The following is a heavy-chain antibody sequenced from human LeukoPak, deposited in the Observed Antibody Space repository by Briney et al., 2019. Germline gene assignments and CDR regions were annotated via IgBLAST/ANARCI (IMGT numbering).Heavy chain of an antibody. V-gene: IGHV4-34*01. J-gene: IGHJ5*02. CDR2: INHSGST. CDR3: ARGRTTGKFHNWFDP. CDR1: GGSFSGYY. D-gene: IGHD1-1*01. Sequence: PSETLSLTCGVYGGSFSGYYWSWIRQPPGEGLEWIGEINHSGSTNYNPSLKSRVTISADTSKKHFSRKVTCVTAADTAVYYCARGRTTGKFHNWFDPWGQGTLVTVSS.